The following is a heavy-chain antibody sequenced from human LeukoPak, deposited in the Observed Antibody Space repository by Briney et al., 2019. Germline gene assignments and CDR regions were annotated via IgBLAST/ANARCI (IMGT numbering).Heavy chain of an antibody. CDR3: ARRAGSYSHSYDY. CDR1: EFSVGSNY. V-gene: IGHV3-53*01. D-gene: IGHD2-15*01. CDR2: IYSGGST. Sequence: GGSLRLSCAASEFSVGSNYMSWIRQAPGRGLEWVSFIYSGGSTYYADSVRGRFIISKDNSKNTLYLQMSSLRAEDTAVYYCARRAGSYSHSYDYWGQGTLVTVSS. J-gene: IGHJ4*02.